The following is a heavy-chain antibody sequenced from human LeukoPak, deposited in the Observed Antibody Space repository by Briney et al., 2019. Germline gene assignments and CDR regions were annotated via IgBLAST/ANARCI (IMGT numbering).Heavy chain of an antibody. D-gene: IGHD2-15*01. CDR1: GFTFSSYA. CDR2: IGAGGTFT. Sequence: PGGSLRLSCTASGFTFSSYAMNWVRQAPGKGLEWVSGIGAGGTFTYYADSVKGRFTISRDNSRNTLYLQMNSLRAEDTAVYYCARGQCSGGSCSIDYWGQATLVTVSS. CDR3: ARGQCSGGSCSIDY. V-gene: IGHV3-23*01. J-gene: IGHJ4*02.